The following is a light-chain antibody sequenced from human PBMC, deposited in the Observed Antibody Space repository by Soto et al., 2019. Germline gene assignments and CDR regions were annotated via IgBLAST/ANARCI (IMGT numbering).Light chain of an antibody. Sequence: EIVLTQSPGTLSLSPGERATLSCRASQSDSSSYLAWYQQKPGQAPRLLIYGASSRATGIPDRFSGSGSGTDLTLTISRLEPEDFAVYYCLQYGSSSITFGQGTRLDIK. CDR1: QSDSSSY. V-gene: IGKV3-20*01. CDR3: LQYGSSSIT. J-gene: IGKJ5*01. CDR2: GAS.